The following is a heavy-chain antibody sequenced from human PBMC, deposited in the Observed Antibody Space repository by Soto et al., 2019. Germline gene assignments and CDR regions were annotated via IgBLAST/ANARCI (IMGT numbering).Heavy chain of an antibody. CDR1: GGSISSSSYY. V-gene: IGHV4-39*01. Sequence: SETLSLTCTVSGGSISSSSYYWGWIRQPPGKGLEWIGSIYYSGSTYYNPSLKSRVTISVDTSKNQFSLKLSSVTAADTAVYYCARHPTDYYDSSGEELDYWGQGTLVTVSS. CDR3: ARHPTDYYDSSGEELDY. J-gene: IGHJ4*02. CDR2: IYYSGST. D-gene: IGHD3-22*01.